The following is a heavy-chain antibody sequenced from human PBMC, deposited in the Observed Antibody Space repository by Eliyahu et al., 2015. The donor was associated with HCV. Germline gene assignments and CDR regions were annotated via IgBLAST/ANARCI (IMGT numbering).Heavy chain of an antibody. J-gene: IGHJ4*02. CDR1: GYTFTGYY. CDR3: ARGAFAVVVAATPFDY. D-gene: IGHD2-15*01. CDR2: INPNSGGT. Sequence: QVQLVQSGAEVKKPGASVKVSCKASGYTFTGYYMHWVRQAPGQGLEWMGWINPNSGGTNYAQKFQGRVTMTRDTSISTAYMELSRLRSDDTAVYYCARGAFAVVVAATPFDYWGQGTLVTVSS. V-gene: IGHV1-2*02.